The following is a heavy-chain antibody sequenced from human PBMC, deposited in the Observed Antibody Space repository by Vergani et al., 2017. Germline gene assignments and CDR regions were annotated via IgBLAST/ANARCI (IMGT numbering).Heavy chain of an antibody. D-gene: IGHD2-15*01. J-gene: IGHJ4*02. Sequence: QVQLQQWGAGLLKPSETLSLTCAVYGGSFSGYYWSWIRQPPGKGLEWIGEINHSGSTNYNPSLKSRVTISVDPSKNQFSLKLSSVTAADTAVYYCAREGYCSGGSCYSKGSTADYWGQGTLVTVSS. V-gene: IGHV4-34*01. CDR2: INHSGST. CDR1: GGSFSGYY. CDR3: AREGYCSGGSCYSKGSTADY.